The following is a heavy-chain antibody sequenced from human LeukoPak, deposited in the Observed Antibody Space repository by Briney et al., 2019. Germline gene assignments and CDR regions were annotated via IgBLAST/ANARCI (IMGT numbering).Heavy chain of an antibody. V-gene: IGHV3-48*04. D-gene: IGHD4-17*01. CDR1: GFTFSSYS. CDR3: ARGKATVAIAPGDYHYGMDV. Sequence: GGSLRLSCAASGFTFSSYSMNWVRQAPGKGLEWVSYISSRTSTIYYADSVKGRFTISRDNAKNSLYLQMNSLRAEDTAVYYCARGKATVAIAPGDYHYGMDVWGQGTTVTVSS. J-gene: IGHJ6*02. CDR2: ISSRTSTI.